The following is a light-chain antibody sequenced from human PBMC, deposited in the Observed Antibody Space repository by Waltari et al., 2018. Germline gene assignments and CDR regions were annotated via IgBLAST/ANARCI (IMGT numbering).Light chain of an antibody. CDR1: SSDTGGYNY. V-gene: IGLV2-14*03. CDR3: SSYTSTGTRVV. Sequence: QSALTQPASVSGSPGQSITISCTRTSSDTGGYNYVSWYQHHPGQAPKLMIYDVSNRPSGVSNRFSGSKSDNTASLTISGLQADDEADYYCSSYTSTGTRVVFGGGTKLTVL. J-gene: IGLJ2*01. CDR2: DVS.